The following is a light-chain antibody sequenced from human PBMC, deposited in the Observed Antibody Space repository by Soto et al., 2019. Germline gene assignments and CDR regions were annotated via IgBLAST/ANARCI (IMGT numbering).Light chain of an antibody. CDR3: QSYDSSLSGSV. Sequence: HSVLTQPPSVSGAPGQRVTISCTASSSNIGAGYDVHWYQQLPGTAPKLLIYGNSNRPSGVPDRFSGSKSGTSASLAITGLQAEDEADYYCQSYDSSLSGSVFGGGTKLTVL. J-gene: IGLJ3*02. V-gene: IGLV1-40*01. CDR2: GNS. CDR1: SSNIGAGYD.